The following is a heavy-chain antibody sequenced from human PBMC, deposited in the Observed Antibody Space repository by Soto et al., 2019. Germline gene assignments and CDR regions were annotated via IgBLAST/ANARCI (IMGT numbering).Heavy chain of an antibody. V-gene: IGHV4-28*01. J-gene: IGHJ5*02. CDR1: GYSISSSNW. Sequence: ASETLSLTCAVSGYSISSSNWWGWIRQPPGKGLGWIVNTYYSGSTYYTPSLKSRVTMSVDTSKNQFSLKLSSVTAVDTAVYYCAITGPDFDWLLPAGWFDPWGQGTLVTVSS. D-gene: IGHD3-9*01. CDR3: AITGPDFDWLLPAGWFDP. CDR2: TYYSGST.